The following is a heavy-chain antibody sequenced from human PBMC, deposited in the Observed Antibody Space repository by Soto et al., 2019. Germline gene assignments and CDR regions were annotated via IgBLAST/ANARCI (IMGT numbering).Heavy chain of an antibody. V-gene: IGHV3-74*03. D-gene: IGHD3-16*01. J-gene: IGHJ4*02. CDR1: EFTFSMYW. Sequence: PGGSLRLSYAASEFTFSMYWMHWVRKAPGKGLLWVSRINGDGTDTTYAAYVKGRFTISRDNAKNTVYLQMNGLRAEDTAVYYCAREVGRGSGSYYLDYWGQETLVTVSS. CDR3: AREVGRGSGSYYLDY. CDR2: INGDGTDT.